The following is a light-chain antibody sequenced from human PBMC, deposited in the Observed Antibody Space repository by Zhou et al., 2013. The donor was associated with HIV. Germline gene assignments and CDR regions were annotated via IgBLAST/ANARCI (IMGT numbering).Light chain of an antibody. CDR2: RNN. CDR1: RSNIGAGYD. J-gene: IGLJ3*02. V-gene: IGLV1-40*02. CDR3: NSYTTNTAWV. Sequence: QSVVTQPPSVSGAPGQRVTISCTGSRSNIGAGYDVHWYQQLPGTAPKLLIYRNNNRPSGVPDRFSGSKSGTSASLAITGLQAEDEADYYCNSYTTNTAWVFGGGTKLTVL.